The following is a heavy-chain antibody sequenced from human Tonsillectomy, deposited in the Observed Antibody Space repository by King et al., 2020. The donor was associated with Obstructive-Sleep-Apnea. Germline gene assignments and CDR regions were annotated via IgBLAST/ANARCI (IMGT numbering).Heavy chain of an antibody. CDR2: ISYDGINT. J-gene: IGHJ5*02. CDR3: AKVLHDKVGGDNWLDP. V-gene: IGHV3-30*18. Sequence: VQLVESGGGVVQPGRSLRLSCAASGFTFSSYGMHWVRQAPGKGLEWVAVISYDGINTYYGDSVKGRFTISRDNSKNTLYLQMKSLRGEDTAVYYCAKVLHDKVGGDNWLDPWGQGTLVTVSS. D-gene: IGHD3-22*01. CDR1: GFTFSSYG.